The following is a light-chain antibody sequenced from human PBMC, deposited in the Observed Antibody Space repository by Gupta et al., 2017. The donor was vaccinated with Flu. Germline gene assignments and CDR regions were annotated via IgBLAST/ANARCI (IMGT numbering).Light chain of an antibody. CDR2: DAS. Sequence: EIVLTQSPATLSLSPGDRATRSCRASQSVSYYLAWYQHKPGQAPRLLIYDASKRATGVPVRFSGSGSGTDFTLTSSSRETEDFAVYYWQQRNDLFTFGGGTKLEIK. V-gene: IGKV3-11*01. J-gene: IGKJ4*01. CDR1: QSVSYY. CDR3: QQRNDLFT.